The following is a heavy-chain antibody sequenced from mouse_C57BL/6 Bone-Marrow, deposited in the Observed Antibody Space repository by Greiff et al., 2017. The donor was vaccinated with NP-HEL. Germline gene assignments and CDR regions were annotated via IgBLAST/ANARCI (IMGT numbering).Heavy chain of an antibody. CDR1: GYTFTSYG. CDR3: ARRGTTFDY. J-gene: IGHJ2*01. CDR2: IYPRSGNT. V-gene: IGHV1-81*01. D-gene: IGHD1-1*01. Sequence: QVVESGAEPARPGASVKLSCKASGYTFTSYGISWVKQRTGQGLEWIGEIYPRSGNTYYNEKFKGKATLTADKSSSTAYMELRSLTSEDSAVYFCARRGTTFDYWGQGTTLTVSS.